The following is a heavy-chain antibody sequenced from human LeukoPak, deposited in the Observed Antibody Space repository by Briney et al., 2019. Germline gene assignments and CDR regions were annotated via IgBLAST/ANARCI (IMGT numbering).Heavy chain of an antibody. J-gene: IGHJ4*02. CDR1: GFAFSTYW. D-gene: IGHD2-15*01. CDR3: ARDQYSGDSCQIALDS. V-gene: IGHV3-74*01. Sequence: GGSLRLSCAASGFAFSTYWMHWVRQAPGKGLVWVSRINSDGSRPTYADSVKGRFTISRDNAKNTLYLQMNSLRVEDTAVYYCARDQYSGDSCQIALDSWGRGTLVTVSS. CDR2: INSDGSRP.